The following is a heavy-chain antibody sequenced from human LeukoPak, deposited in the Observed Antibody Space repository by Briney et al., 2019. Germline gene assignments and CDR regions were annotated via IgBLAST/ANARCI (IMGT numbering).Heavy chain of an antibody. CDR1: GFTFSSYS. Sequence: GGSLRLSCAASGFTFSSYSMNWVRQAPGKGLEWVSYISSSSSTIYFADSVKGRFTISRDTAKNSLYLQMNSLRAEDTAVYYCARGLYGDYVPFDYWGQGTLVTVSS. CDR3: ARGLYGDYVPFDY. CDR2: ISSSSSTI. V-gene: IGHV3-48*01. D-gene: IGHD4-17*01. J-gene: IGHJ4*02.